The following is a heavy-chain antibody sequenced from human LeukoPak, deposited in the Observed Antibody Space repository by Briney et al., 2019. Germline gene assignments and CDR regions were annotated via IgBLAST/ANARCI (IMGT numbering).Heavy chain of an antibody. CDR2: INHSGST. Sequence: PSETLSLTCADYGGSFRGYYWSWIRQPPGKGLEWIGEINHSGSTNYNPSLKSRVTISVDTSKNQFSLRLSSVTAAETAVYYCARGNGYCSSTSCLPFDYWGQGTLVTVSS. V-gene: IGHV4-34*01. CDR3: ARGNGYCSSTSCLPFDY. J-gene: IGHJ4*02. D-gene: IGHD2-2*01. CDR1: GGSFRGYY.